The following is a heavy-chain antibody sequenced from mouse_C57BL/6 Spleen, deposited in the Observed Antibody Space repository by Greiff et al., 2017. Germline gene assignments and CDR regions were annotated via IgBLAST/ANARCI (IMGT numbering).Heavy chain of an antibody. CDR3: TRARIWEDYYGSSFYYYAMDY. Sequence: VQGVESGEGLMKPRGSLKLSCAASGFTFSSYAMSWVRQTPAKRLECVAYISSGGDYIYCADTVKGRFTSSRDNARNTLYLQMSSLKSEDTDMYYCTRARIWEDYYGSSFYYYAMDYWGQGTSVTVSS. CDR1: GFTFSSYA. J-gene: IGHJ4*01. V-gene: IGHV5-9-1*02. D-gene: IGHD1-1*01. CDR2: ISSGGDYI.